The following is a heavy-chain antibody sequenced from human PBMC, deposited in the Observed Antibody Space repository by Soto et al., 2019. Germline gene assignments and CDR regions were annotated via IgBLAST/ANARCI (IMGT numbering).Heavy chain of an antibody. V-gene: IGHV3-30-3*01. J-gene: IGHJ4*02. CDR1: GFTFSSYA. D-gene: IGHD3-22*01. CDR2: ISYDGSNK. CDR3: ARDQDSSGYYYGPPEGVDY. Sequence: GSLRLSCAASGFTFSSYAMHWVRQAPGKGLEWVAVISYDGSNKYYADSVKGRFTISRDNSKNTLYLQMNSLRAEDTAVYYCARDQDSSGYYYGPPEGVDYWGQGTLVTV.